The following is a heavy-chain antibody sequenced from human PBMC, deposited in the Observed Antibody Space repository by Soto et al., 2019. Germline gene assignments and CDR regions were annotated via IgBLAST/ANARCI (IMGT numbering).Heavy chain of an antibody. J-gene: IGHJ4*02. CDR2: MSVSGVNT. D-gene: IGHD2-15*01. Sequence: GSLRLSGAASVVIFGTYAMNWVRQAPGKGLEWVSSMSVSGVNTYYADSVKGRFTISGDNSKSTLYLQMNGLRAEDTATYYCAKDRYCSGGICPPDYWGQGTLVTVSS. CDR1: VVIFGTYA. V-gene: IGHV3-23*01. CDR3: AKDRYCSGGICPPDY.